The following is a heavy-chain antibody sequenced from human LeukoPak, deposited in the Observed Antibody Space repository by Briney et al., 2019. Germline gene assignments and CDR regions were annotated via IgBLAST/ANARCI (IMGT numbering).Heavy chain of an antibody. J-gene: IGHJ6*02. CDR3: VWGFYYTGMDV. CDR1: GDSVSSNSAA. CDR2: TYYRSKRYN. Sequence: SQTLSLTCAISGDSVSSNSAAWSWIRQSPSRGLEWLGRTYYRSKRYNDYAISLKSRVTINADTSKNQFSLQLNSVTPEDTAVYYCVWGFYYTGMDVWGQGTTVTVSS. V-gene: IGHV6-1*01. D-gene: IGHD3-16*01.